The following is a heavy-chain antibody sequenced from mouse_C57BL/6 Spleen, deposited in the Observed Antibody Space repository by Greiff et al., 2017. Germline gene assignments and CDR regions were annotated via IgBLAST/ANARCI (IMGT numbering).Heavy chain of an antibody. CDR1: GYTFTSYW. V-gene: IGHV1-69*01. J-gene: IGHJ3*01. CDR2: IDPSDSYT. CDR3: ARNGNYGSSSFAY. D-gene: IGHD1-1*01. Sequence: QVQLQQSGAELVMPGASVKLSCKASGYTFTSYWMHWVKQRPGQGLEWIGEIDPSDSYTNYNQKFKGKSTLTVDKSSSTAYMQLSSLTSEDSAVYYCARNGNYGSSSFAYWGQGTLVTVSA.